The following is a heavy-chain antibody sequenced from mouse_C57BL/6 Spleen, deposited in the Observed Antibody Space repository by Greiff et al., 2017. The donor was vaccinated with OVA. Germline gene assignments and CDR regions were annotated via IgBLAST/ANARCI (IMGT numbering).Heavy chain of an antibody. J-gene: IGHJ3*01. CDR3: ARGGGVYSKGFAY. CDR2: INPNNGGT. Sequence: EVQLQQSGPELVKPGASVKISCKASGYTFTDYYMNWVKQSHGKSLEWIGDINPNNGGTSYNQKFKGKATLTVDKSSSTAYMELRSLTSEDSAVYYCARGGGVYSKGFAYRGQGSLVTVS. D-gene: IGHD2-5*01. V-gene: IGHV1-26*01. CDR1: GYTFTDYY.